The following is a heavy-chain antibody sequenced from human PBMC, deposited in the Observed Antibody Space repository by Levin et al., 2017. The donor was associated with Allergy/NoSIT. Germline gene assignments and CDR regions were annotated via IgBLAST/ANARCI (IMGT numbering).Heavy chain of an antibody. J-gene: IGHJ4*02. D-gene: IGHD1/OR15-1a*01. CDR1: GGSFNSYY. V-gene: IGHV4-34*01. Sequence: PSETLSLTCAIYGGSFNSYYWTWIRQAPGKGLDWIGEISQSGNTRYNPSLESRVTISVDKAKNQFFLKLRSVTAADTAVYYGARIVSRSNNDYWGQGTLVTVSS. CDR3: ARIVSRSNNDY. CDR2: ISQSGNT.